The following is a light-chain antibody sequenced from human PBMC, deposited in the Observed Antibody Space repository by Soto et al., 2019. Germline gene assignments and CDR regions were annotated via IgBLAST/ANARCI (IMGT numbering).Light chain of an antibody. V-gene: IGLV3-9*01. CDR3: HVWDSSTAV. CDR1: NIGTRN. Sequence: SYELTQPLSVSVPLGQTASITCGGNNIGTRNVHWYQQKPGQAPVLVVYRDSNRPSGIPERFSGSNSGNTATLTISRAQAGDVADYYRHVWDSSTAVFGGGTKLTVL. CDR2: RDS. J-gene: IGLJ3*02.